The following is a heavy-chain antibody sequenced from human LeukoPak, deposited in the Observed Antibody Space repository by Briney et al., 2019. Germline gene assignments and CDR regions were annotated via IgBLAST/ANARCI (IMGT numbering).Heavy chain of an antibody. V-gene: IGHV3-30*18. Sequence: GGSLRLSCAASGFPFSSYGRHWVRRAPGRGLEWVAVISYDGSSKYYADPVKGRFTISRDNSKNTLYLQMNSLRTEDTAVYYCAKDRQGAGDGSFDYWGQGTLVTVSS. D-gene: IGHD1-26*01. CDR2: ISYDGSSK. CDR1: GFPFSSYG. CDR3: AKDRQGAGDGSFDY. J-gene: IGHJ4*02.